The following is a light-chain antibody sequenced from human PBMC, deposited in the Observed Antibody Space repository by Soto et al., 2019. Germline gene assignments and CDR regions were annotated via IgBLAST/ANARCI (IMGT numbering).Light chain of an antibody. J-gene: IGKJ2*01. CDR1: QSINTW. V-gene: IGKV1-5*03. CDR3: QQYNSYST. CDR2: KAS. Sequence: DIQMTQSPSTLSASVGDRVTLTCRASQSINTWLAWYHQKPGKAPKLLIYKASTLESGVPSRFSGSGSGTEFTLTISSLQPDDFATYYCQQYNSYSTFGQGTKLEIK.